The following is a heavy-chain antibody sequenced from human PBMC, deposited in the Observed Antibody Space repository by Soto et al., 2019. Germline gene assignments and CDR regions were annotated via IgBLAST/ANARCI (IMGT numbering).Heavy chain of an antibody. CDR3: AKASTASVVITGFDY. V-gene: IGHV4-59*08. CDR1: GGSISSYY. CDR2: IYYSGST. D-gene: IGHD3-22*01. J-gene: IGHJ4*02. Sequence: PSETLSLTCTVSGGSISSYYWSWIRQPPGKGLEWIGYIYYSGSTNYNPSLKSRVTISVDTSKNQFSLKLSSVTAADTAVYYCAKASTASVVITGFDYWGQGALVTVSS.